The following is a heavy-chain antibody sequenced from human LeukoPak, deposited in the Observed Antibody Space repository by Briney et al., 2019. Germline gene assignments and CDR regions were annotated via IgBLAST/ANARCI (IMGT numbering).Heavy chain of an antibody. CDR3: ARARGFYYYYGMDV. Sequence: SETLSLTCTVSGGSISSSSYYWGWLRQPPGKGLEWIVSIYCSGSTYYNPSLKSRVTISVDTSKNQFSLKLSSVTAADTAVYYCARARGFYYYYGMDVWGQGTTVTVSS. D-gene: IGHD3-22*01. CDR1: GGSISSSSYY. V-gene: IGHV4-39*01. J-gene: IGHJ6*02. CDR2: IYCSGST.